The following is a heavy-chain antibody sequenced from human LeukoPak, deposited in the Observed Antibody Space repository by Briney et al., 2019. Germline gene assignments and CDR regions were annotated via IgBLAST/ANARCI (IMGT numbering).Heavy chain of an antibody. CDR1: GFTFSNAW. CDR2: IKSKTDGGTT. J-gene: IGHJ4*02. D-gene: IGHD4-11*01. CDR3: AKEKRPFLHRTVTADF. V-gene: IGHV3-15*01. Sequence: GGSLRLSCAASGFTFSNAWMSWVRQAPGKGLEWVGRIKSKTDGGTTDYAAPVKGRFTISRDDSKNTLYLQMNSLKTEDTAVYYCAKEKRPFLHRTVTADFWGQGTLVTVSS.